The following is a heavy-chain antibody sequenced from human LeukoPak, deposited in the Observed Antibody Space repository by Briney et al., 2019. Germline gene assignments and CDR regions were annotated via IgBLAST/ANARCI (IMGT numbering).Heavy chain of an antibody. CDR3: ASIPMVNEDAFDI. V-gene: IGHV4-59*01. D-gene: IGHD2-8*01. CDR1: GGSISSYY. J-gene: IGHJ3*02. Sequence: SETLSLTCIVSGGSISSYYWSWIRQPPGKGLEWIGYIYYSGSTNYNPSLKSRVTISVDTSKNQFSLKLSSVTAADTAMYYCASIPMVNEDAFDIWGQGTMVTVSS. CDR2: IYYSGST.